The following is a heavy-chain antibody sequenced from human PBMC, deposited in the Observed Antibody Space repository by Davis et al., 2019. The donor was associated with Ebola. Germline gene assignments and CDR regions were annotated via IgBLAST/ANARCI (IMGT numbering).Heavy chain of an antibody. D-gene: IGHD3-3*01. CDR3: ARGWSGYYPWFDP. V-gene: IGHV1-2*04. J-gene: IGHJ5*02. Sequence: ASVKVSCKASGYTFTSYDINWVRQAPGQGLEWMGWINPNSGGTNYAQKFQGWVTMTRDTSISTAYMELSRLRSDDTAVYYCARGWSGYYPWFDPWGQGTLVTVSS. CDR1: GYTFTSYD. CDR2: INPNSGGT.